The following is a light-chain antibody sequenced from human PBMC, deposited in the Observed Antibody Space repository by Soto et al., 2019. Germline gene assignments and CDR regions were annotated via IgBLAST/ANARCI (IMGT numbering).Light chain of an antibody. CDR2: EVT. Sequence: QSVLAQPASVSGSPGQSITISCTGTSTGIGAYNYVSWYQQHPGKAPKLLIYEVTNXXXXXXXXXXGXKSGNTASLTISGLQAEDEANYYCNSYTTLSNRVFGTGTKVTVL. CDR1: STGIGAYNY. CDR3: NSYTTLSNRV. J-gene: IGLJ1*01. V-gene: IGLV2-14*01.